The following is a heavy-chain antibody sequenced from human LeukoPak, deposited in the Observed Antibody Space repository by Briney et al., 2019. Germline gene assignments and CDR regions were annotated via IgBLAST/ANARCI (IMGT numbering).Heavy chain of an antibody. J-gene: IGHJ3*02. D-gene: IGHD4-17*01. CDR2: IYSGGST. V-gene: IGHV3-53*01. CDR1: GFTFSSNY. Sequence: GGSLRLSCAASGFTFSSNYMSWVRQAPGKGLEWVSVIYSGGSTYYSDSVKGRFTIFRDNSKNTLYLQMNSLRAEDTAVYYCARDVIYGDYVSHAFDIWGQGTMVTVSS. CDR3: ARDVIYGDYVSHAFDI.